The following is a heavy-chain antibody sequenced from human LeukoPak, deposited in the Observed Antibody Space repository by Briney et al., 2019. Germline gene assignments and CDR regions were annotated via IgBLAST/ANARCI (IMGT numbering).Heavy chain of an antibody. CDR1: GGTFSSYA. V-gene: IGHV1-69*13. CDR2: IIPIFGTA. Sequence: ASVKVSCKASGGTFSSYAISWVRQAPGQGLEWMGGIIPIFGTANYAQKFQGRVTITADESTSTAYMELSSLRSDDTAVYYCARVRVRTVPEYWGQGTLVTVSS. D-gene: IGHD1-14*01. CDR3: ARVRVRTVPEY. J-gene: IGHJ4*02.